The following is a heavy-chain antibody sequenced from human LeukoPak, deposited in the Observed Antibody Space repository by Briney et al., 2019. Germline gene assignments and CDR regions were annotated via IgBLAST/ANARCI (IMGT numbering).Heavy chain of an antibody. CDR3: ARVSGSYHDWFDP. CDR2: IYYSGST. D-gene: IGHD1-26*01. CDR1: GGSISSYY. Sequence: SETLSLTCTVSGGSISSYYWSWIRQPPGKGLEWIGYIYYSGSTNYNPSLKSRVTISVDTSKNQFSLKLSSMTAADTAVYYCARVSGSYHDWFDPWGQGTLVTVSS. V-gene: IGHV4-59*01. J-gene: IGHJ5*02.